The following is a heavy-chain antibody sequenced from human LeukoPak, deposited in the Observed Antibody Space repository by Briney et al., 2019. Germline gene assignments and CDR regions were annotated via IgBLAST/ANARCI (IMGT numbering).Heavy chain of an antibody. V-gene: IGHV1-18*01. CDR1: GYTFTSYG. CDR3: ARGLTTVTKTYNWFDP. CDR2: ISAYNGNT. D-gene: IGHD4-11*01. J-gene: IGHJ5*02. Sequence: GASVKVSCKASGYTFTSYGISWVRQAPGQGLEWMGWISAYNGNTNYAQKLQGRVTMTTDTSTSTAYMELSRLRSDDTAVYYCARGLTTVTKTYNWFDPWGQGTLVTVSS.